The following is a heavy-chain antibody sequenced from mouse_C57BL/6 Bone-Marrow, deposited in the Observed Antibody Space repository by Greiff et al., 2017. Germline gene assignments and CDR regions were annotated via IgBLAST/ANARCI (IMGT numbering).Heavy chain of an antibody. CDR1: GYTFTTYP. CDR2: FHPYNDDT. Sequence: VQLQQSGAELVKPGASVKMSCKASGYTFTTYPIEWLKQNHGKSLEWIGNFHPYNDDTKYNEKFKGKATLTVDKSSSTVYLVLSRLTSDDSAVYTCERGGDGYYVVPFAYWGQGTLVTVSA. CDR3: ERGGDGYYVVPFAY. D-gene: IGHD2-3*01. V-gene: IGHV1-47*01. J-gene: IGHJ3*01.